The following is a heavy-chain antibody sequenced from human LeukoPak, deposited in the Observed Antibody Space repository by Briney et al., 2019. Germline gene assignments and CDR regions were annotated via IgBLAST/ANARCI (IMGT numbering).Heavy chain of an antibody. CDR2: INAGNGNT. CDR3: ARRATSSWYMAGPTYYFDY. V-gene: IGHV1-3*01. CDR1: GYTFTSYA. J-gene: IGHJ4*02. D-gene: IGHD6-13*01. Sequence: ASVKVSCKASGYTFTSYAMHWVRQAPGQRLEWMGWINAGNGNTKYSQKFQGRVTITRDTSASTAHMELSSLRSEDTAVYYCARRATSSWYMAGPTYYFDYWGQGTLVTVSS.